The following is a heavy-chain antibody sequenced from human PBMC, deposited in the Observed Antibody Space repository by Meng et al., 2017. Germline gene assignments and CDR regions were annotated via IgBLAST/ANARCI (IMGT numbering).Heavy chain of an antibody. V-gene: IGHV1-69*01. CDR3: ARDQGSKATKFDY. Sequence: VRRVQSGAEGKKPGSSVKVSCKASGGTFSSYAISWVRQAPGQGLEWMGGIIPIFGTANYAQKFQGRVTITADESTSTAYMELSSLRPEDTAEYYCARDQGSKATKFDYWGQGTLVTVSS. CDR1: GGTFSSYA. CDR2: IIPIFGTA. J-gene: IGHJ4*02. D-gene: IGHD5-24*01.